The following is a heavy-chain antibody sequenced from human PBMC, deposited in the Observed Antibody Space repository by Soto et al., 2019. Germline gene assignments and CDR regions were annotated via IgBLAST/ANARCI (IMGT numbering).Heavy chain of an antibody. V-gene: IGHV3-30-3*01. CDR2: ISYDGSNN. D-gene: IGHD1-26*01. Sequence: GGSLRLSCAASGFTFSSYAMHWVRQAPGKGLEWVAVISYDGSNNYYADSVKGRFTISRDNSKNTLYLQMNSLRAEDQAVYYCARDFGSLGATIDYWGQGTLVTVSS. CDR3: ARDFGSLGATIDY. CDR1: GFTFSSYA. J-gene: IGHJ4*02.